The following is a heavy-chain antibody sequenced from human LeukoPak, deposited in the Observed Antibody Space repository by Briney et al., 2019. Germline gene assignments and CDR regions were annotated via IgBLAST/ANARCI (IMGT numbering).Heavy chain of an antibody. CDR2: INPNSGGT. J-gene: IGHJ4*02. CDR1: GYTFTGYY. V-gene: IGHV1-2*02. CDR3: ARVAVGPPLFGY. Sequence: ASVKVSCKASGYTFTGYYMHWVRQAPGQGLEWMGWINPNSGGTNYAQKFQGRVTMTRDTSISTAYMELSSLRSEDTAVYYCARVAVGPPLFGYWGQGTLVTVSS. D-gene: IGHD6-19*01.